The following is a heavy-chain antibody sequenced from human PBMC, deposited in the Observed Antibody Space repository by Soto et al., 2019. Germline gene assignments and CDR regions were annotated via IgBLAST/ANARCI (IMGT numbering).Heavy chain of an antibody. Sequence: GGSPRLSCAASGFTFSSYGMHWVRQAPGKGLEWVAVIWYDGSNKYYADSVKGRFTISRDNSKNTLYLQMNSLRAEDTAVYYCARDEYGSGSYYEPYGMDVWGQGTTVTVSS. J-gene: IGHJ6*02. V-gene: IGHV3-33*01. CDR3: ARDEYGSGSYYEPYGMDV. CDR2: IWYDGSNK. CDR1: GFTFSSYG. D-gene: IGHD3-10*01.